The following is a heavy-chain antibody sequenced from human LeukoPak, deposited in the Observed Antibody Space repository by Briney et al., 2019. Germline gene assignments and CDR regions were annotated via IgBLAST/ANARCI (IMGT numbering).Heavy chain of an antibody. V-gene: IGHV2-5*01. CDR1: GFSLSTRGVG. Sequence: SGPTLVNPTQTLTLTCTFSGFSLSTRGVGVGWIRQPPGKALEWLALIYWNDDKRYSPSLKSRLTITKDTSKNHVVLTMTNMDPVDTATYYCAHSTRIAASFDYWGQGTLVTVSS. CDR2: IYWNDDK. D-gene: IGHD6-13*01. CDR3: AHSTRIAASFDY. J-gene: IGHJ4*02.